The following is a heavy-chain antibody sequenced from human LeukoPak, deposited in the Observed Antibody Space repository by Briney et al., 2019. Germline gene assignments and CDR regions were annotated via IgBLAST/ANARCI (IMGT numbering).Heavy chain of an antibody. D-gene: IGHD3-10*01. CDR1: SGSITNYY. CDR3: ARGALLWFGDRMEYYFDY. J-gene: IGHJ4*02. Sequence: KSSETLSLTCTVSSGSITNYYWSWIRQPPGEGLEWIGFIYYSGNTNYNPSLKSRVTISVDTSKNQFSLKLSSMTAADTAVYYCARGALLWFGDRMEYYFDYWGQGTLLTVSS. V-gene: IGHV4-59*01. CDR2: IYYSGNT.